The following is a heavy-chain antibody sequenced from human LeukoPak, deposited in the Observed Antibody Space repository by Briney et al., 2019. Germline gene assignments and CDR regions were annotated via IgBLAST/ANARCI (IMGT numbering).Heavy chain of an antibody. CDR2: ISANNGKT. D-gene: IGHD3-22*01. Sequence: GASVKVSCKASGYTFTSYGISWVRQAPGQGLEWMGWISANNGKTNYAQKLQGRVTMTTDTSTSTAYMELRSLRSDDTAVYYCAQSYYYDSSGCFDYWGQGTLVCVSS. J-gene: IGHJ4*02. CDR1: GYTFTSYG. V-gene: IGHV1-18*01. CDR3: AQSYYYDSSGCFDY.